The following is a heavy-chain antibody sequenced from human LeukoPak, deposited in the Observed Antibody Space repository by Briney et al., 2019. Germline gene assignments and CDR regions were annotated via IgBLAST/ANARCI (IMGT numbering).Heavy chain of an antibody. V-gene: IGHV1-2*02. CDR3: ARQLGNYYRAFDF. Sequence: ASVTVSCKPSGYTFTNYYIHWVRQAPGQGPEWVGWINPASAGVAFAPKFQGRVSMTWDSSITTAFMDLTSLRSNDTAIYYCARQLGNYYRAFDFWGQGTLVTVSS. D-gene: IGHD1-26*01. CDR2: INPASAGV. J-gene: IGHJ4*02. CDR1: GYTFTNYY.